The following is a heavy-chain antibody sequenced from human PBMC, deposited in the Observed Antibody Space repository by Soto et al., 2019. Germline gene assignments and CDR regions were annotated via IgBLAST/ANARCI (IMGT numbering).Heavy chain of an antibody. D-gene: IGHD3-9*01. CDR2: MNPNSGNT. V-gene: IGHV1-8*01. J-gene: IGHJ4*02. CDR1: GYTFTSYD. Sequence: ASVKVSCKASGYTFTSYDINWVRQATGQGLEWMGWMNPNSGNTGYAQRFQGRVTMTRNTSISTAYMELSSLRSEDTAVYYCARVYYDILTGYYDDYWGQGTLVTVSS. CDR3: ARVYYDILTGYYDDY.